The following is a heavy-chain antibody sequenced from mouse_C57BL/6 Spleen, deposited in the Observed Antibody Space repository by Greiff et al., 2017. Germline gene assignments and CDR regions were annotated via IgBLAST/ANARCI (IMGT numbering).Heavy chain of an antibody. CDR3: AREGYYRFAY. CDR1: GYAFTNYL. D-gene: IGHD2-3*01. Sequence: VQLVESGAELVRPGTSVKVSCKASGYAFTNYLIEWVKQRPGQGLEWIGVINPGSGGTNYNEKFKGKATLTADKSSSTAYMQLSSLTSEDSAVYFCAREGYYRFAYWGQGTLVTVSA. J-gene: IGHJ3*01. V-gene: IGHV1-54*01. CDR2: INPGSGGT.